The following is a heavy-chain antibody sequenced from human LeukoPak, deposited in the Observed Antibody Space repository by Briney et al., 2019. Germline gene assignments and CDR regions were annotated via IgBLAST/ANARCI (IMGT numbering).Heavy chain of an antibody. J-gene: IGHJ4*02. CDR1: GYTFTSYH. D-gene: IGHD4-17*01. CDR2: MNPYSGDR. V-gene: IGHV1-8*03. Sequence: ASVKVSCKTSGYTFTSYHINWVRQATGQGREWMGWMNPYSGDRGYAQKFQSRVSITSDTSISTAYMELSSLRSEDTAVYFCARTTSLTASGYDYWGQGTLVTVSS. CDR3: ARTTSLTASGYDY.